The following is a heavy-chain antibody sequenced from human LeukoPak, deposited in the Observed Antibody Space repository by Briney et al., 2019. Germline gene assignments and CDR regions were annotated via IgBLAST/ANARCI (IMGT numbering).Heavy chain of an antibody. V-gene: IGHV4-39*07. CDR1: GGSTSSSSYY. D-gene: IGHD3-3*01. CDR3: AGYYSSIYGMDV. J-gene: IGHJ6*02. CDR2: IYYSGST. Sequence: PSETLSLTCTVSGGSTSSSSYYWGWIRQPPGKGLEWIGSIYYSGSTYYNPSLKSRITISVDTSKRQFSLRMNSVTAADTAVYFCAGYYSSIYGMDVWGQGTSVTVSS.